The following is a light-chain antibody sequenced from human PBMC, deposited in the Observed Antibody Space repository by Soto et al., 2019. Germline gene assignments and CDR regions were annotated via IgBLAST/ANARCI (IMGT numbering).Light chain of an antibody. J-gene: IGLJ1*01. CDR1: NSGIGNNF. CDR3: GTWHNILSAYV. Sequence: QSALTQPASVSGSPGQSSTISCSESNSGIGNNFVSWYQHLPGAAPKLLIFENDKRPSGIPDRFSGSRSATSATLDITGLQTGDEADYYCGTWHNILSAYVIGTGTKVTVL. V-gene: IGLV1-51*01. CDR2: END.